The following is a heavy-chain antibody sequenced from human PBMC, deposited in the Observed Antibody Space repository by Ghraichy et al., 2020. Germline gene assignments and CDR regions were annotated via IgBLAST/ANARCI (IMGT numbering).Heavy chain of an antibody. Sequence: SETLSLTCTVSGGSISNYYWSWIRQPPGKGLEWIGYISYSGSTDYNPSLKSRVTISVGTPKDHFSLRLSSVTAADTAVYYCAREGNYYDSSGYSNAFFDSWGQGTLVTVSS. CDR3: AREGNYYDSSGYSNAFFDS. D-gene: IGHD3-22*01. V-gene: IGHV4-59*01. CDR2: ISYSGST. J-gene: IGHJ4*02. CDR1: GGSISNYY.